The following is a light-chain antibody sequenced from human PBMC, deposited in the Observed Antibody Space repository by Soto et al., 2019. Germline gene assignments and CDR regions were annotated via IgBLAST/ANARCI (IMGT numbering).Light chain of an antibody. CDR2: DAS. V-gene: IGKV1-33*01. CDR1: QGIANY. Sequence: DIQMTQSPSSLSASVGDRVTITCQASQGIANYLNWYQQKPGKAPKLLIYDASNLQTGVPSRFSGSASGTDFTFTITSLQPEDIATYYCQQYGNPPLTFGQGTELEIK. CDR3: QQYGNPPLT. J-gene: IGKJ2*01.